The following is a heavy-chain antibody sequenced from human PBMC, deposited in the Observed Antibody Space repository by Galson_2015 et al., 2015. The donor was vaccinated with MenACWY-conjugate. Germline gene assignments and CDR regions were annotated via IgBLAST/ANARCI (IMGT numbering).Heavy chain of an antibody. Sequence: QSGAEVEKPGESLTISCTGSGSSFPTYWIGWVRQMPGNGLEWMGLLYHGDSYTRYNPYFHGQVTISADKSISTAYLQWISLQASDTAMYYCARHPPGGRGMDVWGQGTTVTVSS. CDR3: ARHPPGGRGMDV. J-gene: IGHJ6*02. D-gene: IGHD1-26*01. V-gene: IGHV5-51*01. CDR1: GSSFPTYW. CDR2: LYHGDSYT.